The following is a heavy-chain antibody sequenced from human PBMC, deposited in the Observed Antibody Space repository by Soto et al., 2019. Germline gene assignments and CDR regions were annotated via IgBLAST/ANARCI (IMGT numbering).Heavy chain of an antibody. CDR1: GFTFSSYA. CDR2: ISGSGGST. CDR3: ANSERDIVVVVAAPFDY. V-gene: IGHV3-23*01. Sequence: GGSLRLSCAASGFTFSSYAMSWVRQAPGKGLEWVSAISGSGGSTYYADSVKGRFTISRDNSKNTLYLQMNSLRAEDTAVYYCANSERDIVVVVAAPFDYWGQGTLVPVSS. J-gene: IGHJ4*02. D-gene: IGHD2-15*01.